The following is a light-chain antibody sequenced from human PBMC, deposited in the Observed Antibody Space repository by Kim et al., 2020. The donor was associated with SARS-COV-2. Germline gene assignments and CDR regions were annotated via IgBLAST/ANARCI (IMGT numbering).Light chain of an antibody. CDR2: DVS. V-gene: IGLV2-14*03. CDR1: SSDVGGYNY. Sequence: QSALTQPASVSGSPGQSITISCTGTSSDVGGYNYVSWYQQHPGKAPKLMIYDVSNRPSGVSNRFSGSKSGNTASLTISGLQAEDEADYYCSSYTSSSTPEVFGTVTKVTVL. J-gene: IGLJ1*01. CDR3: SSYTSSSTPEV.